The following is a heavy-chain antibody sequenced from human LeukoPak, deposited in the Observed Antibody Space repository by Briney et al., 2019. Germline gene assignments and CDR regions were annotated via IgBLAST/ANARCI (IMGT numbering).Heavy chain of an antibody. J-gene: IGHJ4*02. CDR3: ARDWVGAIDY. D-gene: IGHD1-26*01. V-gene: IGHV4-61*02. CDR1: GGSISSGSYY. Sequence: PSETLSLTCTVSGGSISSGSYYWSWIRQPAGKGLEWIGRIYTSGSTYYNPSLKSRVTISVDTSKNQFSLKLSSMTAADTAVYYCARDWVGAIDYWGQGTLVTVSS. CDR2: IYTSGST.